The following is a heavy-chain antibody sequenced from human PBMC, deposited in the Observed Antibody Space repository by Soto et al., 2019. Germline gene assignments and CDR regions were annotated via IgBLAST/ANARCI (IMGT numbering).Heavy chain of an antibody. CDR1: GFTFSSYA. V-gene: IGHV3-23*01. CDR3: AKDSEDIVATIFSRAQNYFDY. D-gene: IGHD5-12*01. Sequence: GGSLRLSCAASGFTFSSYAMSWVRQAPGKGLEWVSAISGSGGSTYYADSVKGRFTISRDNSKNTLYLQMNSLRAEDTAVYYCAKDSEDIVATIFSRAQNYFDYWGQGTLVTVSS. J-gene: IGHJ4*02. CDR2: ISGSGGST.